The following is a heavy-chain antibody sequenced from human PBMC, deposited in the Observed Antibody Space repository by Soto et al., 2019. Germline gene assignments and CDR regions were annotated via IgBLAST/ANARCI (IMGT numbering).Heavy chain of an antibody. CDR1: GGSLCTNY. J-gene: IGHJ5*02. Sequence: SETLSLTCAVYGGSLCTNYWSWIRQPPGKGLEWIGEINYSGSTKYNPSLKSRVTISVDASKNQFSLKVNSVTAADTAVYYCARARFDLWGQGTLVTVSS. CDR3: ARARFDL. CDR2: INYSGST. V-gene: IGHV4-34*01.